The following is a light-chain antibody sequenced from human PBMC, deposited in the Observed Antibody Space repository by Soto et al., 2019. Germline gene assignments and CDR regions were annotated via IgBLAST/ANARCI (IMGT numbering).Light chain of an antibody. CDR3: QQYGTSEII. CDR2: DAS. Sequence: EVVWTQVPAGRSLSPGERATLSCRASQSVSSYLAWYQQKPGQAPRLLIYDASSRATGVPDRYSASGSGTDFTLTISRLEPADFAVFFCQQYGTSEIIFGQVIRMAI. V-gene: IGKV3-20*01. J-gene: IGKJ5*01. CDR1: QSVSSY.